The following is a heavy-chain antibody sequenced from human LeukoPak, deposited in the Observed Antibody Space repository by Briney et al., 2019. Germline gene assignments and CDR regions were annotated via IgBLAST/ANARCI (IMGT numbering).Heavy chain of an antibody. CDR2: IIPIFGTA. D-gene: IGHD3-3*01. Sequence: SVKVSCKASGGTFSSYAISWVRQAPGQGLEWMGGIIPIFGTANYAQKFQGRVTITADESTSTAYMELSSLRSEDTAVYYCAMGIRFLEWLPMDVWGQGTTVTVSS. CDR1: GGTFSSYA. J-gene: IGHJ6*02. V-gene: IGHV1-69*13. CDR3: AMGIRFLEWLPMDV.